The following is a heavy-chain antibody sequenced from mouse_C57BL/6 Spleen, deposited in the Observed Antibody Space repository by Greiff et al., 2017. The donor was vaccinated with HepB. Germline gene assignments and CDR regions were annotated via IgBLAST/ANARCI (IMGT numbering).Heavy chain of an antibody. CDR1: GYAFSSYW. J-gene: IGHJ3*01. Sequence: QVHVKQSGAELVKPGASVKISCKASGYAFSSYWMNWVKQRPGKGLEWIGQIYPGDGDTNYNGKFKGKAKLTADKSSSTAYMQLLSLTSEDSAVYFCARSRYPGWFAYWGQGTLVTVSA. D-gene: IGHD3-1*01. CDR3: ARSRYPGWFAY. V-gene: IGHV1-80*01. CDR2: IYPGDGDT.